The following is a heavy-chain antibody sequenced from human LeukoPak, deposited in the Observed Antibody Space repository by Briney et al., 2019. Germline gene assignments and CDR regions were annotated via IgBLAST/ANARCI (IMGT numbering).Heavy chain of an antibody. CDR2: IIPIFGTA. CDR1: GGTFSSYA. Sequence: SVKASCKASGGTFSSYAISWVRQAPGRGLEWMGGIIPIFGTANYAQKFQGRVTNTADESTSTAYMELSSLRSEDTAVYYCARENYGSGSYPVPPFDYWGQGTLVTVSS. CDR3: ARENYGSGSYPVPPFDY. D-gene: IGHD3-10*01. V-gene: IGHV1-69*01. J-gene: IGHJ4*02.